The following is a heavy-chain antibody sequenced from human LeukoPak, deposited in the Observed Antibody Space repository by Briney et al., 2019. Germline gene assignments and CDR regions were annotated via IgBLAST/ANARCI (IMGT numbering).Heavy chain of an antibody. CDR1: GYTFTSYG. V-gene: IGHV1-69*13. Sequence: GASVKVSCKASGYTFTSYGISWVRQAPGQGLEWMGGIIPIFGTANYAQKFQGRVTITADESTSTAYMELSSLRSEDTAVYYCARDCSGGSCDHTNWFDPWGQGTLVTVSS. CDR2: IIPIFGTA. J-gene: IGHJ5*02. CDR3: ARDCSGGSCDHTNWFDP. D-gene: IGHD2-15*01.